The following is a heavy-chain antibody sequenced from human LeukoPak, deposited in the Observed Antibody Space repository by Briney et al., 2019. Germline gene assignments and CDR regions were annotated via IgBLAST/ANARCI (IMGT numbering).Heavy chain of an antibody. CDR3: AKDRYYGSGSYSYYFDY. D-gene: IGHD3-10*01. J-gene: IGHJ4*02. V-gene: IGHV3-66*02. CDR1: GFTFSSYA. Sequence: AGGSLRLSCAASGFTFSSYAVSWVRQAPGKGLEWVSVIYSCGSTYYADSVKGRFTISRDNSRNTLYLQMNSLRAEDTAVYYCAKDRYYGSGSYSYYFDYWGQGTLVTVSS. CDR2: IYSCGST.